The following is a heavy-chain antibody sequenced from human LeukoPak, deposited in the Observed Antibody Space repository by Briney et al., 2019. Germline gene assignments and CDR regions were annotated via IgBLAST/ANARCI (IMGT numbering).Heavy chain of an antibody. Sequence: SETLSLTCAVSGVSISSGAYSWSWIRQPPGKGLEWIGYIYHSGTTNYNPSLKSRVTISVDRSKNQFSLKLSSVTAADTAVYYCARNSLIDSSGHYSPWGQGTLVTVSS. CDR3: ARNSLIDSSGHYSP. CDR2: IYHSGTT. V-gene: IGHV4-30-2*01. D-gene: IGHD3-22*01. CDR1: GVSISSGAYS. J-gene: IGHJ5*02.